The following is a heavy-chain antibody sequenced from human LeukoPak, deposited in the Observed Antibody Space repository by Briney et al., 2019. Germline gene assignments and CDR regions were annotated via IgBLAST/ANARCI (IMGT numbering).Heavy chain of an antibody. J-gene: IGHJ4*02. Sequence: PSETLSLTCTVSGGSISSYYWSWIRQPAGKGLEWIGRIYTSGSTNYNPSLKSRVTMSVDTSKNQFSLKLSSVTAADTAVYYCARLPEDSGYGGFDYWGQGTLVTVSS. D-gene: IGHD5-12*01. CDR3: ARLPEDSGYGGFDY. V-gene: IGHV4-4*07. CDR1: GGSISSYY. CDR2: IYTSGST.